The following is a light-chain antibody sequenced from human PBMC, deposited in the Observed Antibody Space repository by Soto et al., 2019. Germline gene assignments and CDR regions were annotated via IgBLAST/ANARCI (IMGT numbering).Light chain of an antibody. J-gene: IGKJ2*01. CDR3: QQSYITPYT. CDR2: AAS. CDR1: QSISVH. V-gene: IGKV1-39*01. Sequence: DIQMTQSPSSLSASVGDTVTITCRASQSISVHLNWYQQKPGKVPKLLIYAASNLQSGVPLRFSGSGSETDFALTISSLQPKDFATYYCQQSYITPYTFGQGTKLEIK.